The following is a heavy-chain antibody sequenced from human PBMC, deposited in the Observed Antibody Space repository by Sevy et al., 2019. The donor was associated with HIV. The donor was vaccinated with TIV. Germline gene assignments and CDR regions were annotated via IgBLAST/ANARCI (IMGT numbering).Heavy chain of an antibody. CDR3: ARVLHYFDY. CDR2: ISSSSGYT. CDR1: GFTFSDYY. V-gene: IGHV3-11*06. Sequence: GGSLRLSCAASGFTFSDYYMSWIRQAPGKGLEWVSYISSSSGYTNYADSVKGRFTISRDNAKNSLYLQMNSLRAEDTAVYYCARVLHYFDYWGQGTLVTVSS. J-gene: IGHJ4*02.